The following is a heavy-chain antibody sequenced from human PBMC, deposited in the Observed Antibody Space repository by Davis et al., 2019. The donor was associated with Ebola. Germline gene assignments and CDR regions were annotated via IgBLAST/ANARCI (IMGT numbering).Heavy chain of an antibody. CDR1: GGTFSSYA. J-gene: IGHJ4*02. CDR3: AGGNVDTAILY. Sequence: SVKVSCKASGGTFSSYAISWVRQAPGQGLEWMGGIIPIFGTANYAQKFQGRVTITADESTSTAYMELRSLRSDDTAVYYCAGGNVDTAILYWGQGTLVTVSS. CDR2: IIPIFGTA. V-gene: IGHV1-69*13. D-gene: IGHD5-18*01.